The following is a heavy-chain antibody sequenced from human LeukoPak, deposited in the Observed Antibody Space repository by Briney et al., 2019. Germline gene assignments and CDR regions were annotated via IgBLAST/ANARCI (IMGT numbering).Heavy chain of an antibody. J-gene: IGHJ4*02. CDR2: MNPNSGDT. V-gene: IGHV1-8*01. CDR3: ARSEGERFGELLYYFDY. Sequence: ASVKVSCKASGYTFTNYDINCVRQATGQGLEWMGWMNPNSGDTGYAQKFQGRVTITPDESTSTAYMELSSLRSEDTAVYYCARSEGERFGELLYYFDYWGQGTLVTVSS. CDR1: GYTFTNYD. D-gene: IGHD3-10*01.